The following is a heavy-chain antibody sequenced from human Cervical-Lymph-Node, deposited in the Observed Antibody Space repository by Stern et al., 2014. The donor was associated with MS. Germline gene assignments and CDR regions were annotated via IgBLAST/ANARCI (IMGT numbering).Heavy chain of an antibody. CDR1: GFIFDDYA. J-gene: IGHJ4*02. D-gene: IGHD1-26*01. CDR2: NDWNSGRI. V-gene: IGHV3-9*01. CDR3: ARVRVGANDF. Sequence: EVQLVESGGGLVQPGKSLRLSCVASGFIFDDYAMHWVRQVPGKAPEWVSGNDWNSGRILYADSVKGRFTTSRDNAKNSLYLQMNSLRTDDTALYYCARVRVGANDFWGQGTLVTVSS.